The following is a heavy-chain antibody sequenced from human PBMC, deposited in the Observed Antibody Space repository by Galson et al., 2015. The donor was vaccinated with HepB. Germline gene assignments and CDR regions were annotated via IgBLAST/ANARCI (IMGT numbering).Heavy chain of an antibody. CDR3: AKDFHGEMATMFDY. CDR2: ISYDGTNK. D-gene: IGHD5-24*01. J-gene: IGHJ4*02. Sequence: SLRLSCAASGFTFSSYAMHWVRQAPGKGLEWLAVISYDGTNKYYADSVKGRFTISRDNSKNTLYLQMNSLRAEDTAVYYCAKDFHGEMATMFDYWGQGTLVTVSS. V-gene: IGHV3-30*18. CDR1: GFTFSSYA.